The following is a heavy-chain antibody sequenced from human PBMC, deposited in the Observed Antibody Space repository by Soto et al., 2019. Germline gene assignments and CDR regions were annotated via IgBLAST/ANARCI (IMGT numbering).Heavy chain of an antibody. CDR2: IYRSGTT. CDR1: GDSINAYY. D-gene: IGHD5-12*01. J-gene: IGHJ4*02. V-gene: IGHV4-59*01. Sequence: SETLSLTCTVSGDSINAYYWSWIRQPPGKGLEWIGHIYRSGTTRYNPSVESRVTISVDTSKNQFSLELSSVTAADTAVYYCATVQVATMYFDYWGQGILVTVSS. CDR3: ATVQVATMYFDY.